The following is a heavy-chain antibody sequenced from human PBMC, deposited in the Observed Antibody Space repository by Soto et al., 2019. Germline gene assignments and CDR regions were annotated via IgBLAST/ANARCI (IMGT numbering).Heavy chain of an antibody. CDR2: IYYSGST. V-gene: IGHV4-30-4*01. CDR3: ARDGYYGSGSYYESTYYYYYGMDV. CDR1: GGSISSGDYY. J-gene: IGHJ6*02. Sequence: PSETLSLTCTVSGGSISSGDYYWSWIRQPPGKGLEWIGYIYYSGSTYYNPSLKSRVTISVDTSKNQFSLKLSSVTAADTAVYYCARDGYYGSGSYYESTYYYYYGMDVWGQGTTVTVSS. D-gene: IGHD3-10*01.